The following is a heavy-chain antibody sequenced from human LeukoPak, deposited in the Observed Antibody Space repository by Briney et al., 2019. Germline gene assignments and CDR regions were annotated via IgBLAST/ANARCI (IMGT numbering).Heavy chain of an antibody. CDR3: ARDEDWPDYRYYFDY. J-gene: IGHJ4*02. D-gene: IGHD3-16*02. CDR2: ISAYNGNT. V-gene: IGHV1-18*01. Sequence: VASVKVSCKASGYTFTSYGTSWVRQAPGQGLEWMGWISAYNGNTNYAQKLQGRVTMTTDTSTSTAYMELRSLRSDDTAVYYCARDEDWPDYRYYFDYWGQGTLVTVSS. CDR1: GYTFTSYG.